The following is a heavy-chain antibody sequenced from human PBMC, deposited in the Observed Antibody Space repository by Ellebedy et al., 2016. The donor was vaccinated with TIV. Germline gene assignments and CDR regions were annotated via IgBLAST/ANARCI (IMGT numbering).Heavy chain of an antibody. V-gene: IGHV4-39*01. J-gene: IGHJ4*02. CDR3: ARPLRSTVTTSIYFDY. CDR2: IYYSGST. D-gene: IGHD4-17*01. Sequence: SETLSLXXTVSGGSISGSSYFWGWIRQPPGKGLEWIGIIYYSGSTYYNPSLNSRVSISVDTSKNQFSLNLSSVTAADTAVYYCARPLRSTVTTSIYFDYWGQGTLVTVSS. CDR1: GGSISGSSYF.